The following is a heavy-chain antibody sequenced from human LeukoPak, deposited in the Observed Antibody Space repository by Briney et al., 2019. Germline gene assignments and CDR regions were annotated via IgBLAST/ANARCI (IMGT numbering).Heavy chain of an antibody. J-gene: IGHJ4*02. D-gene: IGHD6-19*01. CDR2: IRSKANGYAT. CDR1: GFTFSGSA. CDR3: IRQWLVRGGFDY. V-gene: IGHV3-73*01. Sequence: PGGSLRLSCAASGFTFSGSAMHWVRQASGKGLEWVGRIRSKANGYATAYAASVKGRFTISRDDSKNTAYLQMNSLKTEDTAVYYCIRQWLVRGGFDYWGQGTLVTVSS.